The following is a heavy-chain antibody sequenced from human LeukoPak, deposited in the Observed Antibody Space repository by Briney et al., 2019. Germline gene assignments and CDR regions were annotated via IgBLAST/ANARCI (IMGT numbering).Heavy chain of an antibody. V-gene: IGHV4-34*01. Sequence: PSETLSLTCAVYGGAFSGYYWSWIRQPPGKGLEWIGEINHSGSTNYNPSLKSRVTISVDTSKNQFSLKLSSVTAADTAVYYCARRTAEGRDGYKIPGSVNFDYWGQGTLVTVSS. D-gene: IGHD5-24*01. CDR1: GGAFSGYY. CDR3: ARRTAEGRDGYKIPGSVNFDY. CDR2: INHSGST. J-gene: IGHJ4*02.